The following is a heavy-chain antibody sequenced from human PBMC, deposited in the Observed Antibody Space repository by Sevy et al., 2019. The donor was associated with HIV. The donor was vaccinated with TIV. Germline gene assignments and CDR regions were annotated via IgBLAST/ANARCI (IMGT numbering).Heavy chain of an antibody. J-gene: IGHJ2*01. D-gene: IGHD1-1*01. CDR1: ELSVSNSY. CDR2: LYDDGRT. Sequence: GGSLRLSCAASELSVSNSYMSWVRQAPGKGVEWVSILYDDGRTYYADSVKVRFIISRDDSKNKLFLQMNSLRVEDTSIYYCARTYNRWYFDLWGRGTLVTVSS. CDR3: ARTYNRWYFDL. V-gene: IGHV3-53*01.